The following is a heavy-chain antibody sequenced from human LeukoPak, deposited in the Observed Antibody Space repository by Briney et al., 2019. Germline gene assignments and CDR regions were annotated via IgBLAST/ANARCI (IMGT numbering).Heavy chain of an antibody. CDR1: GFTFSSYD. V-gene: IGHV3-21*01. CDR3: ARADKSAFDI. Sequence: GGSLRLSCAASGFTFSSYDMSRVRQAPGKGLEWVSSISSSSSYIYYADSVKGRFTISRDNAKNSLYLQMNSLRAEDTAVYYCARADKSAFDIWGQGTMVTVSS. J-gene: IGHJ3*02. CDR2: ISSSSSYI.